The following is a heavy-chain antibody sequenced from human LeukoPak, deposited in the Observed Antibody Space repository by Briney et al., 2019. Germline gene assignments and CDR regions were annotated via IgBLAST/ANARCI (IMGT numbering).Heavy chain of an antibody. CDR2: IYTSGST. D-gene: IGHD6-19*01. J-gene: IGHJ4*02. CDR1: GGSISGDY. CDR3: ARKRGWQHDY. Sequence: SETLSLTCFVSGGSISGDYWSWIRQPPGKGLEWIGYIYTSGSTTYNPALKSRVTISVDTSKNRFSLKLSSVTAADTAVFYCARKRGWQHDYWGQGMLVTVSS. V-gene: IGHV4-4*09.